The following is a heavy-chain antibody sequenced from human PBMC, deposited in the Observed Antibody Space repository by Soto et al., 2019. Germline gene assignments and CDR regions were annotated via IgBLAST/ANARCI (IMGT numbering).Heavy chain of an antibody. CDR3: ARYSAAAGENYGMDV. Sequence: TVRSLRLCCAAAGFTLSSYWIHWVRQTPEKGLVWVSRINSDVSITSYADSVKGRFTISRDNAKNTLYLQMNSLRAEDTAFYYCARYSAAAGENYGMDVWGQGTTVTVSS. CDR1: GFTLSSYW. V-gene: IGHV3-74*01. J-gene: IGHJ6*02. D-gene: IGHD6-13*01. CDR2: INSDVSIT.